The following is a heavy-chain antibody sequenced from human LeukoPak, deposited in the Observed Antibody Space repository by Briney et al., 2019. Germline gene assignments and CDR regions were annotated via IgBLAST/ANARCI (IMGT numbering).Heavy chain of an antibody. Sequence: GGSLRPSCAASGFTFDDYGMSWVRQAPGKGLEWVSGINWNGGSTGYADSVKGRFTISRDDAQNSLYLQMNSLRAEDTAVYFCARVSSTGYAVSSGLYYWGQGALVTVSS. J-gene: IGHJ4*02. D-gene: IGHD3-22*01. CDR1: GFTFDDYG. CDR3: ARVSSTGYAVSSGLYY. CDR2: INWNGGST. V-gene: IGHV3-20*04.